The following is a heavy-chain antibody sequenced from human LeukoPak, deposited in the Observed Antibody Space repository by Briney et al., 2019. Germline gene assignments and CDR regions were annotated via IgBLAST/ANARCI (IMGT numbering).Heavy chain of an antibody. CDR2: IRYDGSNK. CDR1: GFTFSSYG. V-gene: IGHV3-30*02. CDR3: AKDGGWITMIAGNIDY. J-gene: IGHJ4*02. D-gene: IGHD3-22*01. Sequence: GGSLRLSCAASGFTFSSYGMHWVRQAPGKGLEWVAFIRYDGSNKYYADSVKGRFTISRDNSKNTLYLQMNSLRAEDTAVYYCAKDGGWITMIAGNIDYWGQGTLVTVSS.